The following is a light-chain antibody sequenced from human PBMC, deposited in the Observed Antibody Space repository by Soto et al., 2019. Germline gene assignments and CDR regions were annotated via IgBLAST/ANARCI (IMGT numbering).Light chain of an antibody. Sequence: QTVVTQEPSLTVSPGGTVTLTCASSTGAASGDYPNWFQQKPGQAPRSLIYSTSNKHSWTPARFSGSLLGGKAALTLSDVQPEDEAEYYCLLHYGTGTAHRWVFGGGTKLTVL. CDR3: LLHYGTGTAHRWV. J-gene: IGLJ3*02. V-gene: IGLV7-43*01. CDR2: STS. CDR1: TGAASGDY.